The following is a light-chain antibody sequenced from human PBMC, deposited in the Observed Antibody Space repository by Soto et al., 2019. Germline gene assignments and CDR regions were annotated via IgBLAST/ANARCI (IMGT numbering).Light chain of an antibody. CDR2: AAS. CDR3: QQYGSSPYT. V-gene: IGKV3-20*01. J-gene: IGKJ2*01. CDR1: QSVRSSY. Sequence: EIVLTQSPGTLSLSPGKRATLSCRASQSVRSSYLAWYQQRPGQAPRLLMYAASSRATGTPDRFSGGGSGTDFTLTISRLEPEDFAGYYGQQYGSSPYTFGQGNKLEIE.